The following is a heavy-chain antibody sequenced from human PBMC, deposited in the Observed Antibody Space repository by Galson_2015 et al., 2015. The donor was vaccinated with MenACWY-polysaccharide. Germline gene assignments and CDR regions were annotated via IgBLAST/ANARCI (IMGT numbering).Heavy chain of an antibody. CDR1: GLRISGHW. CDR3: ARKSAIAVGWGAFDI. D-gene: IGHD6-19*01. CDR2: INSDASGT. J-gene: IGHJ3*02. V-gene: IGHV3-74*01. Sequence: SLRLSCAASGLRISGHWMHWVRHVPGKGLVWVSRINSDASGTSYADSVKGRFTISRDNAKNTLYLQMNSLRAEDTALYYCARKSAIAVGWGAFDICGQGTMVTVSS.